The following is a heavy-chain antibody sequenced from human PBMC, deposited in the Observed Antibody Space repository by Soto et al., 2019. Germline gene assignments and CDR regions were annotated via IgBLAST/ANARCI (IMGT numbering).Heavy chain of an antibody. Sequence: GGSLRLSCAASGFTFSSYAMSWVRQAPGKGLEWVSAISGSGGSTYYAYSVKGRFTISRDNSKNTLYLQMNSLRAEDTAVYYCAKDRSRQGDVWSGYYSFDYWGQGSLVTVSS. CDR3: AKDRSRQGDVWSGYYSFDY. D-gene: IGHD3-3*01. CDR2: ISGSGGST. V-gene: IGHV3-23*01. CDR1: GFTFSSYA. J-gene: IGHJ4*02.